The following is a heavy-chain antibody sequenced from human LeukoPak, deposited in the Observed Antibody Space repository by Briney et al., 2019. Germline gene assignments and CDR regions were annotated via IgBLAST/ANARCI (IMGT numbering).Heavy chain of an antibody. CDR2: IYTSGST. D-gene: IGHD4-17*01. V-gene: IGHV4-61*02. J-gene: IGHJ4*02. CDR3: AREPGYGDYPFDY. Sequence: SETLSLTCTGSGGSISSGSYYWSWIRQPAGKGLEWIGRIYTSGSTNYNPSLKSRVTISVDTSKNQFSLKLSSVTAADTAVYYCAREPGYGDYPFDYWGQGTLVTVSS. CDR1: GGSISSGSYY.